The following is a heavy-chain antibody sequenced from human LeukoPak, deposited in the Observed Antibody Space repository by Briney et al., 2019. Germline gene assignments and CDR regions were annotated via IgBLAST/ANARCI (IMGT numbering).Heavy chain of an antibody. Sequence: GGSLRLSCAASGFTFSGYWMNWVRQAPGKGLEWVANIKEDGSAQNYVDSVKGRFTISRDNAGNSLYLQTNSLRVEDTAVYYCTTSLPHVVLMTGSEGGNWGRGTLVTVSS. J-gene: IGHJ4*02. V-gene: IGHV3-7*01. CDR1: GFTFSGYW. CDR3: TTSLPHVVLMTGSEGGN. CDR2: IKEDGSAQ. D-gene: IGHD2-21*02.